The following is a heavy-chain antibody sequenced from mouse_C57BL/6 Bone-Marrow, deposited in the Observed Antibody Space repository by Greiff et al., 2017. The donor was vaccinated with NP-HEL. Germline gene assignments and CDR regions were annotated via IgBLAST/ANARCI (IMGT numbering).Heavy chain of an antibody. J-gene: IGHJ4*01. CDR2: ISSGSSTI. V-gene: IGHV5-17*01. CDR3: ARGENYYAMDY. Sequence: DVKLVESGGGLVKPGGSLKLSCAASGFTFSDYGMHWVRQAPEKGLEWVAYISSGSSTIYYVDTVKGRFTISRDNAKNTLFLQMTSLRSEDTAMYYCARGENYYAMDYWGQGTSVTVSS. CDR1: GFTFSDYG.